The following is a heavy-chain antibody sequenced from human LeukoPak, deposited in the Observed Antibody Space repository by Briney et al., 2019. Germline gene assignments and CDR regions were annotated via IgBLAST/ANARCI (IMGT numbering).Heavy chain of an antibody. J-gene: IGHJ6*03. Sequence: GGSLRLSCAASGFTFSSYWMHWVRQAPGKGLVRVPHINSVGDSTNYADSVKGRFTISRDNAKNTMYLQMNSLRAEDTAVYYCARVRGGYYMDVWGKGTTVTVSS. D-gene: IGHD3-16*01. CDR3: ARVRGGYYMDV. CDR2: INSVGDST. CDR1: GFTFSSYW. V-gene: IGHV3-74*01.